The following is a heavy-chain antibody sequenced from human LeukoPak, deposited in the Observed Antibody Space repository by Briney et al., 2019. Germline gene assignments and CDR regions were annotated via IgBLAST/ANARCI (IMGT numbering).Heavy chain of an antibody. D-gene: IGHD3-10*01. J-gene: IGHJ4*02. CDR2: ISGSGDST. CDR1: GFTFSSSA. V-gene: IGHV3-23*01. CDR3: AEHDRGSWSPYYFHY. Sequence: GGSLRLSCAASGFTFSSSAMSCVRQAPGKGPEWVSVISGSGDSTYYADSVRGRFTISRDNSKNTVYLQMNSLRAEDTAVYSCAEHDRGSWSPYYFHYWGQGTLVTVSS.